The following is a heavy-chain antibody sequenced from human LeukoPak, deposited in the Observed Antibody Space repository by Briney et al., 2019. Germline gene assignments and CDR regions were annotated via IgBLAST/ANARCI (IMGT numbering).Heavy chain of an antibody. CDR1: GYTFTSYD. D-gene: IGHD6-13*01. CDR3: ARVGIAAAGKGYYYYYMDV. CDR2: MNPNSGNT. V-gene: IGHV1-8*01. Sequence: ASVKVSCKASGYTFTSYDINWVRQATGQGLEWMGWMNPNSGNTGYAQKFQGRVAMTRNTSISTVYMELSSLRSEDTAVYYCARVGIAAAGKGYYYYYMDVWGKGTTITVSS. J-gene: IGHJ6*03.